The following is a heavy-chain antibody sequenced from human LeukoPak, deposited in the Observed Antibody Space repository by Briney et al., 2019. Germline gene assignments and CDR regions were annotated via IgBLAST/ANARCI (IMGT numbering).Heavy chain of an antibody. CDR2: IWSDGQRK. J-gene: IGHJ4*02. V-gene: IGHV3-33*03. D-gene: IGHD3/OR15-3a*01. Sequence: GGSLRLSCEASGFSFSRFDIHWVRQTPGEGLEWKAVIWSDGQRKYYEDSVKDRFTVSRDSSKNIVYLQLNNLRADDTATYYCARNFGTSWEPVFDVWGQGTVVTVSS. CDR1: GFSFSRFD. CDR3: ARNFGTSWEPVFDV.